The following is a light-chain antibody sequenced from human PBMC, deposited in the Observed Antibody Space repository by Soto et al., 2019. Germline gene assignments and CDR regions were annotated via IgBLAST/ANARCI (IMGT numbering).Light chain of an antibody. CDR3: QQSYSTPPIT. J-gene: IGKJ5*01. CDR1: QSISSY. Sequence: DIQMTQSPSSLSASVGDRVTITCXASQSISSYLNWYQQKPGKAPKLLIYAASSLQSGVPSRFSGSGSGTDFTLTISSLQPEDFATYYCQQSYSTPPITFGQGTRLRL. V-gene: IGKV1-39*01. CDR2: AAS.